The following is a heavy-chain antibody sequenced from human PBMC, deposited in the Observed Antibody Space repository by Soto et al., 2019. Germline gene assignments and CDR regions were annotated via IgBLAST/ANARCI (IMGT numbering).Heavy chain of an antibody. D-gene: IGHD3-3*01. J-gene: IGHJ5*02. CDR2: ISHDGSNK. CDR1: GFTFSMFA. CDR3: ARDGLPDDFRSGGYWFDP. Sequence: QPGGSLRLSCAACGFTFSMFALHWVRQAPGKGLEWVALISHDGSNKYYADSVKGRFTISRDISMNTLYLQMNTLRVEDTAVYYCARDGLPDDFRSGGYWFDPWGQGTLVTVSS. V-gene: IGHV3-30-3*01.